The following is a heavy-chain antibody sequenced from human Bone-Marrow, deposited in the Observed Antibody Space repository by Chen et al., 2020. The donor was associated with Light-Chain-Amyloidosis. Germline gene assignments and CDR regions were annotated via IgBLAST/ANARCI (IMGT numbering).Heavy chain of an antibody. J-gene: IGHJ5*01. D-gene: IGHD3-9*01. CDR3: AKDLRGYVTGNVINS. Sequence: EVQLVESGGGVVQRGGSLRLSCAASGFSFADYALHWVRQAPGKGLEWVALISGDGSRTYYADSVMGRFTISRDNSKNSLYLQMNSLRTEDTALYYCAKDLRGYVTGNVINSGGQGTLVTVSS. V-gene: IGHV3-43*02. CDR2: ISGDGSRT. CDR1: GFSFADYA.